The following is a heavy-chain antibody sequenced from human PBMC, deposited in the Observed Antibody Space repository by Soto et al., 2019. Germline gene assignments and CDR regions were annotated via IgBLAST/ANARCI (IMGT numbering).Heavy chain of an antibody. D-gene: IGHD1-1*01. J-gene: IGHJ3*02. CDR1: GYTFTGYY. Sequence: ASVKVSCKASGYTFTGYYMHWVRQAPGQGLEWMGWINPNSGGTNYAQKFQGWVTMTRDTSISTAYMELSRLRSDDTAVYYCARDRDWNARDDAFDIWGQGTMVTVSS. CDR3: ARDRDWNARDDAFDI. CDR2: INPNSGGT. V-gene: IGHV1-2*04.